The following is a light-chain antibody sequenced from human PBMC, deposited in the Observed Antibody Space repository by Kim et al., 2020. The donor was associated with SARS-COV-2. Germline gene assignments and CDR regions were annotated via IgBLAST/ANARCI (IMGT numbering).Light chain of an antibody. V-gene: IGLV3-19*01. CDR1: SLRSYY. CDR3: NSRDSSGNPWV. CDR2: GKN. Sequence: SSELTQDPAVSVALGQTVRITCQGDSLRSYYASWYQQKPGQAPLLVIYGKNNRPSGIPDRFSGSSSGNTASLTITGAQAEDEADYYCNSRDSSGNPWVFG. J-gene: IGLJ3*02.